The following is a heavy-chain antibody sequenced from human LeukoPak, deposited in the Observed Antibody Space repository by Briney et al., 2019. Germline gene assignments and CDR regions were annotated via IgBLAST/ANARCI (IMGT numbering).Heavy chain of an antibody. D-gene: IGHD4-17*01. CDR3: AKDGSTVTTPAS. Sequence: GGSLRLSCEASGFTFSSYWMSWVRQAPGKGLGWVAVISYDGSNKYYADSVKGRFTISRDNSKNTLYLQVNSLRAEDTAVYYCAKDGSTVTTPASWGQGTLVTVSS. CDR1: GFTFSSYW. CDR2: ISYDGSNK. V-gene: IGHV3-30*18. J-gene: IGHJ5*02.